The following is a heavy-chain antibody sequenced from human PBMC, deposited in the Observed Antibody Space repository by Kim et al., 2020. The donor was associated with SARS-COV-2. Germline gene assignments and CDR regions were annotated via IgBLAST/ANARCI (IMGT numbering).Heavy chain of an antibody. D-gene: IGHD3-3*01. Sequence: GGSLRLSCAASGFTFRSYTLNWVRQPPGKGLEWVSPISSSSSYIYYADSVKGRFTISRDNAKNSLNLQMNSLKAEDTTEYYCAREGRIMIFGVVIPKDYYMDVWGKGTTV. J-gene: IGHJ6*03. CDR2: ISSSSSYI. V-gene: IGHV3-21*01. CDR3: AREGRIMIFGVVIPKDYYMDV. CDR1: GFTFRSYT.